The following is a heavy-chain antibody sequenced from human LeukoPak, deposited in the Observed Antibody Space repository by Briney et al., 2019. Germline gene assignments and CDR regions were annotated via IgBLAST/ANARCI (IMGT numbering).Heavy chain of an antibody. J-gene: IGHJ4*02. D-gene: IGHD6-6*01. V-gene: IGHV4-30-2*01. CDR3: ARKGRNSSSSPFDY. CDR1: GGSISSGGYS. Sequence: PSETLSLTCAVSGGSISSGGYSWSWIRQPPGKGLEWIGYIYHSGSTYYNPSLKSRVTISVDRSKNQFSLKLSSVTAAGTAVYYCARKGRNSSSSPFDYWGQGTLVTVSS. CDR2: IYHSGST.